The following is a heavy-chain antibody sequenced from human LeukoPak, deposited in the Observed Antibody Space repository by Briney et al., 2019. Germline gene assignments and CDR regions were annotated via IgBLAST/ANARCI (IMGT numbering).Heavy chain of an antibody. J-gene: IGHJ6*04. V-gene: IGHV1-3*01. CDR3: ARGKRAAAAGTGTYYYYGMDV. CDR1: GYTFTSYA. CDR2: INAGNGNT. Sequence: GASVKVSCKASGYTFTSYAMHWVRQAPGQRLEWMGWINAGNGNTKYSQKFRGRVTITRDTSASTAYMELSSLRSEDTAVYYCARGKRAAAAGTGTYYYYGMDVWGKGTTVTVSS. D-gene: IGHD6-13*01.